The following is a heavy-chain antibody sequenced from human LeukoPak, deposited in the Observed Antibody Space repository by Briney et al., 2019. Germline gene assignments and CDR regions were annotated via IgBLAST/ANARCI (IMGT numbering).Heavy chain of an antibody. CDR2: IYPGDSDT. V-gene: IGHV5-51*04. Sequence: GESLKISCKGSGYSFTSYWIGWVRQMPGKGLEWMGIIYPGDSDTRYSPSFQGQVTISADKPISTAYLQWSSLKASDTAMYYCARALRGYSYGLFYFDYWGQGTLVTVSS. D-gene: IGHD5-18*01. J-gene: IGHJ4*02. CDR3: ARALRGYSYGLFYFDY. CDR1: GYSFTSYW.